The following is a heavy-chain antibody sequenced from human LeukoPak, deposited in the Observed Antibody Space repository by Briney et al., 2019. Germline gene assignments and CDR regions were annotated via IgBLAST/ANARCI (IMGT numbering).Heavy chain of an antibody. D-gene: IGHD6-13*01. V-gene: IGHV3-48*02. J-gene: IGHJ6*02. CDR3: ARVYSSPLYYYYYYGMDV. CDR2: ISSSSSTI. Sequence: GGSLRLSCAAYGFTFSSYSMNWVRQAPGKGLEWVSYISSSSSTIYYADSVKGRFTISRDNAKNSLYLQMNSLRDEDTAVYYCARVYSSPLYYYYYYGMDVWGQGTTVTVSS. CDR1: GFTFSSYS.